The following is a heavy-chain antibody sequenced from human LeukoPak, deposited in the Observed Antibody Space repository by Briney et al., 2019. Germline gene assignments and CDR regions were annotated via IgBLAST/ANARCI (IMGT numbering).Heavy chain of an antibody. Sequence: SETLSLTCAVYGGSFSGYYWSWIRQPPGKGLEWIEEINHSGSTNYNPSLKSRVTISVDTSKNQFSLKLSSVTAADTAVYYGARGIAAHGGYYYYYYYMDVWGKGTTVTVSS. J-gene: IGHJ6*03. V-gene: IGHV4-34*01. D-gene: IGHD6-6*01. CDR1: GGSFSGYY. CDR2: INHSGST. CDR3: ARGIAAHGGYYYYYYYMDV.